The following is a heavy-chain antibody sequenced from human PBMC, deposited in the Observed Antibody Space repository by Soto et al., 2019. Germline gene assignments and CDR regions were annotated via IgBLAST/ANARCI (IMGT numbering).Heavy chain of an antibody. J-gene: IGHJ6*02. CDR3: ARASYSSSPLGYYYYYGMDV. D-gene: IGHD6-6*01. V-gene: IGHV1-69*06. CDR1: GGTFSNYA. CDR2: IIPIFGTA. Sequence: SVKVSCKASGGTFSNYAISWVRQAPGQGLEWMGGIIPIFGTANYAQKFQGRVTITADKSTSTAYMELSSLRSEDTAVYYCARASYSSSPLGYYYYYGMDVWGQGTTVTVSS.